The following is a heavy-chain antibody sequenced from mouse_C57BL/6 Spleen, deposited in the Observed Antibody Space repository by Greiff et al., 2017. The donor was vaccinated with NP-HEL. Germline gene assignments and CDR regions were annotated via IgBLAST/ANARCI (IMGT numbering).Heavy chain of an antibody. V-gene: IGHV1-42*01. CDR3: ARRRDYYDYQFAY. CDR1: GYSFTGYY. J-gene: IGHJ3*01. D-gene: IGHD2-4*01. Sequence: VQLKESGPELVKPGASVKISCKASGYSFTGYYMNWVKQSPEKSLEWIGEINPSTGGTTYNQKFKAKATLTVDKSSSTAYMQLKSLTSEDSAVYYCARRRDYYDYQFAYWGQGTLVTVSA. CDR2: INPSTGGT.